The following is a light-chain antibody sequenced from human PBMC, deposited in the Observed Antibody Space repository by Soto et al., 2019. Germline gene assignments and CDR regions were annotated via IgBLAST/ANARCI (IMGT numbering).Light chain of an antibody. CDR2: KAS. Sequence: TQSPSTLSASVGDRVTITCRASQNINSWLAWYQQKPGKAPKLLIYKASSLESGVPSRFSGSGSGTEFTLTISSLQPDDFATYYCQQHENYLTFGQGTKVEIK. CDR3: QQHENYLT. CDR1: QNINSW. V-gene: IGKV1-5*03. J-gene: IGKJ1*01.